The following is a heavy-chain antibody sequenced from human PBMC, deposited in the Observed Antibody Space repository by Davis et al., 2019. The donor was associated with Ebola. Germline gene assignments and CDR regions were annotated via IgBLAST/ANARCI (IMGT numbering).Heavy chain of an antibody. D-gene: IGHD3-10*01. CDR3: ARDLGFGVTDY. CDR2: IIPIFGTA. J-gene: IGHJ4*02. CDR1: GGTFSSYA. Sequence: SVKVSCKASGGTFSSYAISWVRQAPGQGLEWMGGIIPIFGTANYAQKFQGRVTMTTDTSTSTAYMELRSLRSDDTAVYYCARDLGFGVTDYWGQGTLVTVSS. V-gene: IGHV1-69*05.